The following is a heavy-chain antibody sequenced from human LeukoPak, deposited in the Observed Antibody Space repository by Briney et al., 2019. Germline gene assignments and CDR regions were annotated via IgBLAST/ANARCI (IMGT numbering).Heavy chain of an antibody. CDR2: IYSGGST. V-gene: IGHV3-66*04. CDR1: GFTVSSNY. D-gene: IGHD6-13*01. Sequence: HAGGSLRLSCAASGFTVSSNYMSWVRQAPGKGPEWVSVIYSGGSTYYADSVKGRFTISRDNSKNTLYLQMNSLRAEDTAVYYCARLYSGVYFDYWGQGTLVTVSS. J-gene: IGHJ4*02. CDR3: ARLYSGVYFDY.